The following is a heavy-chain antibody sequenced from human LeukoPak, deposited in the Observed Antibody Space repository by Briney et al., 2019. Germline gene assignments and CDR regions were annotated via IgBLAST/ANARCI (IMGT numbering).Heavy chain of an antibody. CDR2: ISGYNFNT. J-gene: IGHJ4*02. CDR1: GYSFTSFG. D-gene: IGHD5-12*01. CDR3: ARRKSVATAPRHPFDL. Sequence: ASVKVSCKASGYSFTSFGISWVRQAPGQGLEWVGWISGYNFNTNYAQKFRGRVTMTTDTSTNTVDMELRSLRSDDTAVYYCARRKSVATAPRHPFDLWGQGTLVTVSS. V-gene: IGHV1-18*01.